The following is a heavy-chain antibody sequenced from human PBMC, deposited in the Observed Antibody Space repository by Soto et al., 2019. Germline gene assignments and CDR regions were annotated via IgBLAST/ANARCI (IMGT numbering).Heavy chain of an antibody. D-gene: IGHD4-17*01. Sequence: SETLSLTCAVSSGSISSSNWWSWVRQPPGKGLEWIGEIYHSGSTNYNPSLKSRVTISVDKSKNQLSLKLSSVTAADTAVYYCVRVGYDYGDYAGNRYAFDIWGQGTMVTVSS. J-gene: IGHJ3*02. V-gene: IGHV4-4*02. CDR1: SGSISSSNW. CDR3: VRVGYDYGDYAGNRYAFDI. CDR2: IYHSGST.